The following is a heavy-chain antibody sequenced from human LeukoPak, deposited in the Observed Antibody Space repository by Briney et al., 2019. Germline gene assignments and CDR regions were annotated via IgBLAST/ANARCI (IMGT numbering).Heavy chain of an antibody. CDR2: IYNSENT. J-gene: IGHJ4*02. V-gene: IGHV4-59*01. Sequence: PSETLSLTCTVAGGSISSYYWSWIRQPPGKGLEWIGYIYNSENTHYNPSLKSRVTISVDASKRQFSLKLFSVTAADTAVYYCARSHKAMAGEGLFDYWGQGTLITVSS. CDR3: ARSHKAMAGEGLFDY. D-gene: IGHD5-18*01. CDR1: GGSISSYY.